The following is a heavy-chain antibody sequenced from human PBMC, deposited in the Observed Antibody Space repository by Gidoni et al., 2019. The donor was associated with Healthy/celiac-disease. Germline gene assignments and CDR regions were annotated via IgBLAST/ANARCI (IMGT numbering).Heavy chain of an antibody. V-gene: IGHV3-49*03. CDR1: GFTFGDYA. J-gene: IGHJ3*02. CDR3: TRGTPTRLGYCSSTSCSDAFDI. D-gene: IGHD2-2*01. CDR2: IRSKAYGGTT. Sequence: EVQLVESGGGSVPPGRSLRLSCTASGFTFGDYAMSWFRQAPGKGLEWVGFIRSKAYGGTTEYAASVKGRFTISRDDSKSIAYLQMNSLKTEDTAVYYCTRGTPTRLGYCSSTSCSDAFDIWGQGTMVTVSS.